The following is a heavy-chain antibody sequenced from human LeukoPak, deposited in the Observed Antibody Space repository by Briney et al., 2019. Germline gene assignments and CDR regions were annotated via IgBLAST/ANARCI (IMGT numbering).Heavy chain of an antibody. CDR1: GYTFTGYY. CDR3: AREDSSGTSGWFDP. J-gene: IGHJ5*02. V-gene: IGHV1-2*02. D-gene: IGHD3-22*01. Sequence: APVKVSCKASGYTFTGYYMHWVRQAPGQGLEWMRWINPNSGGTNYAQKFQGRVTMTRDTSISTAYMELSRLRSDDTAVYYCAREDSSGTSGWFDPWGQGTLVTVSS. CDR2: INPNSGGT.